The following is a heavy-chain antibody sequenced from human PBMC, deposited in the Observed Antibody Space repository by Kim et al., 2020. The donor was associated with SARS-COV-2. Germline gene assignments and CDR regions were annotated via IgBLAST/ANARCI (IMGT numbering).Heavy chain of an antibody. D-gene: IGHD4-17*01. Sequence: SETLSLTCTVSGGSISSSSYYWGWIRQPPGTGLEWIGSIYYSGSTYYNPSLKSRVTISVDTSKNQFSLKLSSVTAAYTAVYYCAGSHDYGGNAQIDYWGQGTLVTVSS. CDR2: IYYSGST. J-gene: IGHJ4*02. V-gene: IGHV4-39*01. CDR1: GGSISSSSYY. CDR3: AGSHDYGGNAQIDY.